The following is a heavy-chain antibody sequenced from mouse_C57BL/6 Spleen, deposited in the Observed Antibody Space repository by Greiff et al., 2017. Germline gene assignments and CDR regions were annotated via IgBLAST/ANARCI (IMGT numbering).Heavy chain of an antibody. Sequence: EVQLQQSGAELVRPGASVKLSCTASGFNIKDYYMHWVKQRPEQGLEWIGRIDPEDGDTEYATNFQGKATMTADTSSNTAYLQLSSLTSEDTAVYYCTKATVVATNYFDYWGQGTTLTVSS. D-gene: IGHD1-1*01. CDR2: IDPEDGDT. V-gene: IGHV14-1*01. CDR3: TKATVVATNYFDY. CDR1: GFNIKDYY. J-gene: IGHJ2*01.